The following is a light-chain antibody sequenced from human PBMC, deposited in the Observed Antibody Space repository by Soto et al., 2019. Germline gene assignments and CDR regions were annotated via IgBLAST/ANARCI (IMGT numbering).Light chain of an antibody. J-gene: IGKJ1*01. CDR3: QQFGRSPPSWT. Sequence: EIVLTQSPGTLSLSPGERATLSCRASQSVSSSYLDWYQQKPGQPPRLLIFDASSRATGIPDRFSGSGSGTDFTLTISSLEPEDFAVYYCQQFGRSPPSWTFGQGTKVEIK. CDR1: QSVSSSY. V-gene: IGKV3-20*01. CDR2: DAS.